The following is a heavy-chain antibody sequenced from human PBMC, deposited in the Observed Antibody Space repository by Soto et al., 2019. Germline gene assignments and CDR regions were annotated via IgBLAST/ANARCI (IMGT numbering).Heavy chain of an antibody. J-gene: IGHJ4*02. Sequence: EVQLLESGGGLVQPGGSLRLSFAASGFTFGSYAMSWVRQAPGKGLEWVSSIGAGYGTYYADSVKGRFTIFRDKSKHTLYLQMNSLRAEDTAIYYCATPYSSSWFSPFDYWGQGSLVTVAS. D-gene: IGHD6-13*01. V-gene: IGHV3-23*01. CDR1: GFTFGSYA. CDR2: IGAGYGT. CDR3: ATPYSSSWFSPFDY.